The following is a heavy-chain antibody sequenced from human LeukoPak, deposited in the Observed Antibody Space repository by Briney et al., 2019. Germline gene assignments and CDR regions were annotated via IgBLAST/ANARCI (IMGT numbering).Heavy chain of an antibody. CDR2: IYTSGST. Sequence: SETLSLTCTVSGGSISSYYWSWIRQPAGKGLEWIGRIYTSGSTNYNPSLKSRVTMSVDTSKNQFSLKLSSVTAADTAVYYCARARSSSSPDALDIWGQGTMVTVSS. D-gene: IGHD6-6*01. J-gene: IGHJ3*02. CDR3: ARARSSSSPDALDI. CDR1: GGSISSYY. V-gene: IGHV4-4*07.